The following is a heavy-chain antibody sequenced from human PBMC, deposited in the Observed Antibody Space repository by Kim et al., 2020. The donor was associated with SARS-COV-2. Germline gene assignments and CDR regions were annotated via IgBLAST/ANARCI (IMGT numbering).Heavy chain of an antibody. V-gene: IGHV4-59*01. D-gene: IGHD3-3*01. CDR3: ARGSSLTIFGVVGWFDP. Sequence: SETLSLTCTVSGGSISSYYWSWIRQPPGKGLEWIGYIYYSGSTNYNPSLKSRVTISVDTSKNQFSLKLNSVTAADTAVYYCARGSSLTIFGVVGWFDPWGQRTLVTVSS. CDR1: GGSISSYY. J-gene: IGHJ5*02. CDR2: IYYSGST.